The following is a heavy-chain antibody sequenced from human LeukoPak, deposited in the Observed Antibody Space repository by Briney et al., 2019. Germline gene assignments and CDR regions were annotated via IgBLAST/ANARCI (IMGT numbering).Heavy chain of an antibody. Sequence: GASLQISCKGSGSPFTSYDINGVRQATGQGLEWMEWINPNSGNTGYAQEFQGRVTMTRNTSISTAYMELSSLRSEDTAVYYCARVGGRRYFDWPIRRQKNWFDLWGQGTLVTVSS. CDR2: INPNSGNT. CDR1: GSPFTSYD. J-gene: IGHJ5*02. D-gene: IGHD3-9*01. CDR3: ARVGGRRYFDWPIRRQKNWFDL. V-gene: IGHV1-8*01.